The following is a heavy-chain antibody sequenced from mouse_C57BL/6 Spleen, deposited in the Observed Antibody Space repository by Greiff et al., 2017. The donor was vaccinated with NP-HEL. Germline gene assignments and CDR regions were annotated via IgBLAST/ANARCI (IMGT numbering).Heavy chain of an antibody. D-gene: IGHD4-1*01. J-gene: IGHJ2*01. CDR1: GYTFTSYW. CDR3: ARLTNWDSRDY. V-gene: IGHV1-61*01. CDR2: IYPSDSET. Sequence: QVQLQQPGAELVRPGSSVKLSCKASGYTFTSYWMDWVKQRPGQGLEWIGNIYPSDSETHYKQKFKDKATLTVDKSSSTAYMQLSSLTSEDSAVYYCARLTNWDSRDYWGQGTTLTVSS.